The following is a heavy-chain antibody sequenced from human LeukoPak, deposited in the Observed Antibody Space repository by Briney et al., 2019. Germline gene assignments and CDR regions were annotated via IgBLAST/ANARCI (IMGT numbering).Heavy chain of an antibody. CDR1: GFTFSSYA. D-gene: IGHD6-19*01. V-gene: IGHV3-30*04. Sequence: GRSLRLSCAASGFTFSSYAMHWVRQAPGKGLEWVAVISYDGSNKYYADSVEGRFTISRDNSKNTLYLQMNSLRAEDTAVYYCARVAGRVNYYYGMDVWGQGTTVTVSS. J-gene: IGHJ6*02. CDR2: ISYDGSNK. CDR3: ARVAGRVNYYYGMDV.